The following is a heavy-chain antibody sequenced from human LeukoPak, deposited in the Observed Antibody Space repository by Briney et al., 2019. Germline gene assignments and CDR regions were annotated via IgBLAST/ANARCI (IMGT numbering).Heavy chain of an antibody. Sequence: ASVKVSCKASGYTFTGYYMHWVRQAPGQGLEWMGWINPNSGGTNYAQKFQGWVTMTRDTSISTAYMELSRLRSDDTAVYYCARGGITGTTRGPTRLNDAFDIWGQGTMVTVSS. D-gene: IGHD1-20*01. J-gene: IGHJ3*02. CDR1: GYTFTGYY. V-gene: IGHV1-2*04. CDR3: ARGGITGTTRGPTRLNDAFDI. CDR2: INPNSGGT.